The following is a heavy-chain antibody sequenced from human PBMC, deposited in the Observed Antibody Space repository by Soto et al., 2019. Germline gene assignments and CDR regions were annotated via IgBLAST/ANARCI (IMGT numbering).Heavy chain of an antibody. J-gene: IGHJ6*02. CDR3: ARKLSGAAHDWRSYYYGMDV. D-gene: IGHD2-15*01. Sequence: KPSETLSLTCTASGGSISSGGYYWSWIRQHPGKGLEWIGYIYYSGSTYYNPSLKSRVTISVDTSKNQFSLKLSSVTAADTAVYYCARKLSGAAHDWRSYYYGMDVWGQGTTVTVSS. CDR2: IYYSGST. V-gene: IGHV4-31*03. CDR1: GGSISSGGYY.